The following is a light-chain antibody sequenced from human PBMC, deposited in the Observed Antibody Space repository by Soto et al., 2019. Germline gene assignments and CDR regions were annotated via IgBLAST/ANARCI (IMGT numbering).Light chain of an antibody. J-gene: IGKJ4*01. V-gene: IGKV3-11*01. CDR2: DAS. Sequence: EIVLTQSPATLSLSPGERATLSCRASQSVSSYLAWYQQKPGQAPRLLIYDASNRATGIPVRCSGSGSGTDFTLTIIGLEPEDFAVYYWQRQVTFGGGTKVEIK. CDR1: QSVSSY. CDR3: QRQVT.